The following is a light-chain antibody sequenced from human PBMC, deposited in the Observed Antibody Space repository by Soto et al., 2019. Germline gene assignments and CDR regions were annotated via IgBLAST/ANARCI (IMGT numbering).Light chain of an antibody. J-gene: IGKJ1*01. CDR2: DAS. CDR1: QSILSW. Sequence: DIQMTQSPSTLSASVGDRVTITCRASQSILSWLDWYQHKPGKAPKLLIYDASSLASGFPSRFSGSRSGTEFTLTISNLQPDDIATYYCQQYDTYWTFGQGTKVEI. CDR3: QQYDTYWT. V-gene: IGKV1-5*01.